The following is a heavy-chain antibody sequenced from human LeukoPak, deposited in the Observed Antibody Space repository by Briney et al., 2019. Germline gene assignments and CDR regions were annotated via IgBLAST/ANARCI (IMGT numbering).Heavy chain of an antibody. J-gene: IGHJ4*02. CDR1: GGSISSYY. CDR3: ARAPVLAAAGLAFDY. Sequence: SETLSLTCSVSGGSISSYYWSWIRQPPGKGLEWIGYIYYSGSTNYNPSLKSRVTISVDTSKNQFSLQLNSVTPEDTAVYYCARAPVLAAAGLAFDYWGQGTLVTVSS. D-gene: IGHD6-13*01. V-gene: IGHV4-59*12. CDR2: IYYSGST.